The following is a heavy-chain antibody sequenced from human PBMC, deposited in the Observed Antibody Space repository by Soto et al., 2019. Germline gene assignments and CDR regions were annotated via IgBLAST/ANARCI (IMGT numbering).Heavy chain of an antibody. D-gene: IGHD5-12*01. CDR2: IYYSGST. CDR1: GGSISSGGYY. Sequence: PSETLSLTCTVSGGSISSGGYYWSWIRQHPGKGLEWIGYIYYSGSTYYNPSLKSRVTISVDTSKNQFSLKLSSVTAADTAVHYCARALRDGSGYVHEVSLDYWGQGTLVTVSS. CDR3: ARALRDGSGYVHEVSLDY. V-gene: IGHV4-31*03. J-gene: IGHJ4*02.